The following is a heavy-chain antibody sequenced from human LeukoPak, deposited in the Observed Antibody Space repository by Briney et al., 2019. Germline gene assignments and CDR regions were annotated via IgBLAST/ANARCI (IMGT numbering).Heavy chain of an antibody. CDR1: VGSISSDY. V-gene: IGHV4-59*08. CDR2: IYYSGST. J-gene: IGHJ6*02. Sequence: PSETLSLTPTVSVGSISSDYWSWIRQPPGKGLERIGYIYYSGSTNYNPSLKSRVTISGDTSKNQFSLKLSSVTAADTAVYYCARHLQPYSSGWYGPYYYYGMDVWGQGTTVTVSS. CDR3: ARHLQPYSSGWYGPYYYYGMDV. D-gene: IGHD6-19*01.